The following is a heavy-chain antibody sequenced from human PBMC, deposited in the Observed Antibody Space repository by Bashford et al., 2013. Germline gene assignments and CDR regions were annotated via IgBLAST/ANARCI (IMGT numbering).Heavy chain of an antibody. D-gene: IGHD3-10*02. CDR2: INPNSGDT. Sequence: WVRQAPGQGLEWMGWINPNSGDTKYAQKFQGRVTMTRDTSISTVYMELSKLRSDDAAVYYCARGPDHGAFDIVGAEGQWSPSPQ. V-gene: IGHV1-2*02. CDR3: ARGPDHGAFDI. J-gene: IGHJ3*02.